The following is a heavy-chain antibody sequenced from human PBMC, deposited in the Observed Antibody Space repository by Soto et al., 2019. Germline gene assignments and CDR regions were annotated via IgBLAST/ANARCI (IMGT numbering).Heavy chain of an antibody. CDR2: ISSSSSYI. J-gene: IGHJ3*02. CDR3: ARVVAAAFDI. Sequence: GGSLRLSCAASGFTFSSYSMNWVRQAPGKGLEWVSSISSSSSYIYYAGSVKGRFTISRDNAKNSLYLQMNSLRAEDTAVYYCARVVAAAFDIWGQGTMVTVSS. D-gene: IGHD6-19*01. V-gene: IGHV3-21*01. CDR1: GFTFSSYS.